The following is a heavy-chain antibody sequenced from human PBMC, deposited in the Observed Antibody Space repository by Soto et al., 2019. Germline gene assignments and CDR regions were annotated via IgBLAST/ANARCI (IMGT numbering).Heavy chain of an antibody. CDR3: ARTRYYYDSSGYLGTFDY. CDR2: INPNSCGT. V-gene: IGHV1-2*02. D-gene: IGHD3-22*01. CDR1: GYTFTGYY. Sequence: ASVKVSCNASGYTFTGYYMHWVRQAPGQGLEWMGWINPNSCGTNYAQKFQGRVTMTRDTSISTAYMELSRLRSDDTAVYYCARTRYYYDSSGYLGTFDYWGQGTLVTVSS. J-gene: IGHJ4*02.